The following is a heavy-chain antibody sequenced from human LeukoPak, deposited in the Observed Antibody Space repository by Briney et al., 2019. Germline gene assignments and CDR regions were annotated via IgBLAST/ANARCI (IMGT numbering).Heavy chain of an antibody. Sequence: ASVKVSCKASGYTFTGYYMHWVRQAPGQGLEWRGWINPNSGGTNYAQKFQGRVTMTRDTSISTAYMELSRLRSDDTAVYYCAPKGDYDFWSGYSAFDYWGQGTLVTVSS. CDR1: GYTFTGYY. J-gene: IGHJ4*02. CDR3: APKGDYDFWSGYSAFDY. V-gene: IGHV1-2*02. CDR2: INPNSGGT. D-gene: IGHD3-3*01.